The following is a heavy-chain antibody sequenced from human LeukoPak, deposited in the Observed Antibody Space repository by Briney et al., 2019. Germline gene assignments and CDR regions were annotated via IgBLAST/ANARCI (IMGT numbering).Heavy chain of an antibody. J-gene: IGHJ4*02. Sequence: SETLSLTCTVSGGSISSNYWSWIRQPPGKGLEWIGYIYYSGGTNYNPSLKSRVTISVDTSKNQFSLKLSSVTAADTAVYYCARVEVDGGAGGLFDYWGQGTLVTVSS. V-gene: IGHV4-59*01. CDR3: ARVEVDGGAGGLFDY. CDR1: GGSISSNY. D-gene: IGHD4-23*01. CDR2: IYYSGGT.